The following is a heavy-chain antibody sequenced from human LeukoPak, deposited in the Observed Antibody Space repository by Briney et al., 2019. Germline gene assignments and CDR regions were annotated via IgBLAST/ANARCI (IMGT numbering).Heavy chain of an antibody. D-gene: IGHD1-26*01. V-gene: IGHV3-74*01. CDR1: GFTFSTYW. Sequence: PGGSLRLSCAASGFTFSTYWMYWVRQAPGKGRLWVSRINTEGKTTHYADSVKGRFVISRDNAKNTLYLQMNSLRTEDTAVYYCARDPGSNSHDWYFDLWGRGTLVTVSS. CDR2: INTEGKTT. J-gene: IGHJ2*01. CDR3: ARDPGSNSHDWYFDL.